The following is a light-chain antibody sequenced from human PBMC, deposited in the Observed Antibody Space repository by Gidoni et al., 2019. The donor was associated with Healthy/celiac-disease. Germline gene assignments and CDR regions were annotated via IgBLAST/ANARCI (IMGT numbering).Light chain of an antibody. CDR3: MQALQTPRLT. V-gene: IGKV2-28*01. J-gene: IGKJ4*01. Sequence: EIVMTQFPLPLPVTPGEPASIPCRSSQSLLHSNGYNYLDWYLQKPGQSPQLLIYLGSNRASGVPDRFSGSGSGTDFTLKISRVEAEDVGVYYCMQALQTPRLTFGGGTKVEIK. CDR2: LGS. CDR1: QSLLHSNGYNY.